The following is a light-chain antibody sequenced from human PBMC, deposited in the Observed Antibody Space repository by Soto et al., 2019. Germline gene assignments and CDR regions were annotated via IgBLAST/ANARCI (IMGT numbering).Light chain of an antibody. CDR2: ATS. V-gene: IGKV3-15*01. Sequence: EIVMTQSPVTLSLSPGERATLSCRASQSVTSKLAWFQQKPGQAPRLLIYATSTRATGVPARFSGSGSGTEFTLTISSLQSEDFATYYCQQSFITPHTFGQGTRVEIK. CDR1: QSVTSK. J-gene: IGKJ2*01. CDR3: QQSFITPHT.